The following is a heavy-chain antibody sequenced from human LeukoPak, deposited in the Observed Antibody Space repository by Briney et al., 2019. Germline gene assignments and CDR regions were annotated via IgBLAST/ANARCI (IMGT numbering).Heavy chain of an antibody. CDR1: GGTFSSYA. CDR2: IIPIFGTA. Sequence: SVKVSCKASGGTFSSYAISWVRQAPGQGLEWMGGIIPIFGTANYAQKFQGRVTITADKSTSTAYMELSSLRSEDTAVYYCAREIAARVNWFDPWGQGTLVTVSS. D-gene: IGHD6-6*01. V-gene: IGHV1-69*06. J-gene: IGHJ5*02. CDR3: AREIAARVNWFDP.